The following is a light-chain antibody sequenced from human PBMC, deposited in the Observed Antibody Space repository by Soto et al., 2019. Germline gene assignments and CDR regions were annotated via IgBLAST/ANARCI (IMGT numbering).Light chain of an antibody. V-gene: IGKV3-15*01. J-gene: IGKJ1*01. Sequence: DIVMTQSPASLSVSPGVRATLSCRASQIVSSNLAWYQQKPGQAPRLLIYGASTRATGIPARFSGSGSGTEFTLTISSLQSEDFAVYYCQQYNNWPRTFGQGTKVDI. CDR3: QQYNNWPRT. CDR2: GAS. CDR1: QIVSSN.